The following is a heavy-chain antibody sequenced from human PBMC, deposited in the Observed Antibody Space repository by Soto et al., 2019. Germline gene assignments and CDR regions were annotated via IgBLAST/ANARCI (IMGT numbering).Heavy chain of an antibody. CDR3: AEGRCGSGSLTPRVDF. D-gene: IGHD3-10*01. J-gene: IGHJ4*02. CDR2: ISGGGDTT. V-gene: IGHV3-23*01. CDR1: GFTFNNYA. Sequence: EVQLLESGGGLVRPGGSLRLSCAASGFTFNNYAMTWVRQAPGKGLEWVSAISGGGDTTSYADSVKGRFSVSRDGSKNTLYLQLSTLRAEYTALYYCAEGRCGSGSLTPRVDFWGQGTLVTVSS.